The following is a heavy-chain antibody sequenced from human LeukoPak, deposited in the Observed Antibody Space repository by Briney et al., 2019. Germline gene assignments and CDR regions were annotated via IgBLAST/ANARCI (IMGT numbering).Heavy chain of an antibody. CDR2: IKQDGTEK. Sequence: GRSLRLSCAASGFTFSSYGMHWVRQAPGKGLEWVANIKQDGTEKYFVDSVKCRFTISRDNAKNSLYLQMNSLRAEDTAIYYCTRSIVDWGQGILVTVSS. CDR1: GFTFSSYG. V-gene: IGHV3-7*03. D-gene: IGHD3-16*02. J-gene: IGHJ4*02. CDR3: TRSIVD.